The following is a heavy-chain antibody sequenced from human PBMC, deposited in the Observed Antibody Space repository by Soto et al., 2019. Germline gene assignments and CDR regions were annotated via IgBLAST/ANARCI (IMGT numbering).Heavy chain of an antibody. J-gene: IGHJ3*02. V-gene: IGHV3-23*01. Sequence: EVLLLESGGGLVQPGGSLRLSCTASGFTFSSHPMSWVRQAPGRGLEWVSAIAESGGGTAYVDSVKGRFTISRDNAKNRLYLQMNSLRAEDTAVYYCANRLGTYFLSGLPFDIWGHGTMVTVSS. CDR1: GFTFSSHP. D-gene: IGHD1-26*01. CDR3: ANRLGTYFLSGLPFDI. CDR2: IAESGGGT.